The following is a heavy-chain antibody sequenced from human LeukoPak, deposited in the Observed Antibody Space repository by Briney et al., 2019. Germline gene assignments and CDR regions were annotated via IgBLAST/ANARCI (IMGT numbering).Heavy chain of an antibody. D-gene: IGHD1-7*01. J-gene: IGHJ4*02. CDR2: FYTSGTT. CDR3: ARCRHGNCDYFDY. V-gene: IGHV4-4*07. Sequence: SETLSLTCTVSGGSFTSDYWSWIRQPAGKGLESIGRFYTSGTTNYNPSLKSRVTMSADTSKNQFSLKLRSVTAADTAVYYCARCRHGNCDYFDYWGQGTLVTVSS. CDR1: GGSFTSDY.